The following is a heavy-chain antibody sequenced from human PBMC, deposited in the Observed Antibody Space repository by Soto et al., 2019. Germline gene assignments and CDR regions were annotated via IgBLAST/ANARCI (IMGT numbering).Heavy chain of an antibody. CDR1: GFTFSGTW. CDR2: IKGTGDGGTT. Sequence: GGSLSLSCAASGFTFSGTWMNWVRQAPGKGLEWVGRIKGTGDGGTTDYAAPVKGRFTISRDDSKNTLYLQMNSLRAEDTAVYYCARGPGRAVVVVVPPFDYWGQGTLVTVSS. J-gene: IGHJ4*02. V-gene: IGHV3-15*07. D-gene: IGHD3-22*01. CDR3: ARGPGRAVVVVVPPFDY.